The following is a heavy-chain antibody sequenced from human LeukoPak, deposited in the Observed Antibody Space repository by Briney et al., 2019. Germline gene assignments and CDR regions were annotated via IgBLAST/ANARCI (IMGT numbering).Heavy chain of an antibody. CDR1: GGSFSGYW. J-gene: IGHJ5*02. CDR2: INHGGGT. Sequence: SETLSLACAVYGGSFSGYWWTWIRQPPGEGLEWIGEINHGGGTDSNQYLKTRVTISVDTSKNQYSLQLNSVTAADMAVYYCARGKRIYSDGLFEPWGQGTLVTVSS. D-gene: IGHD5-18*01. V-gene: IGHV4-34*01. CDR3: ARGKRIYSDGLFEP.